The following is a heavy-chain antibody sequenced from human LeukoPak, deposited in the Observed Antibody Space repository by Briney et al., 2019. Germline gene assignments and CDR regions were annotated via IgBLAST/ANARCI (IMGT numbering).Heavy chain of an antibody. D-gene: IGHD2-2*01. CDR2: IYYSGST. J-gene: IGHJ5*02. CDR3: ARTTEDCSSTSCYQYWFDP. Sequence: SETLSLTCTVSGDSIGYYYWSWIRQPPGKGLEWIGYIYYSGSTSYNPSLKSRVTMSVDTSKKQISLKVRSVTAADTAVYYCARTTEDCSSTSCYQYWFDPWGQGTLVTVSS. V-gene: IGHV4-59*01. CDR1: GDSIGYYY.